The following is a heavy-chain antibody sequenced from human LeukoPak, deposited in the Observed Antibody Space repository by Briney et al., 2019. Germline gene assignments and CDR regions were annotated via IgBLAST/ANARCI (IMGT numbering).Heavy chain of an antibody. CDR3: AKDRDDYVWGSYLGAFDI. J-gene: IGHJ3*02. V-gene: IGHV3-23*01. CDR1: GFTFSGYD. Sequence: SGGSLRLSCAASGFTFSGYDMNWVRQAPGKGLEWVSLISGSGGSTYYADSVKGRFTISRDNSKNTLYLQMNSLRAEDTAVFYCAKDRDDYVWGSYLGAFDIWGQGTMVTVSS. D-gene: IGHD3-16*01. CDR2: ISGSGGST.